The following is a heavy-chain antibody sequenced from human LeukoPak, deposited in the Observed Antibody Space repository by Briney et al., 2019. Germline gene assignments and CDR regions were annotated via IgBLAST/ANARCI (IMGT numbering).Heavy chain of an antibody. D-gene: IGHD4-17*01. CDR2: IYYSGST. Sequence: PSETLSLTCTVSGGSISSGGYYWSWIRQHPGKGLEWIGYIYYSGSTYYNPSLKSRVTISVDTSKNQFSLKLSSVTAADTAVCYCARGYGDYSFDYWGQGTLVTVSS. J-gene: IGHJ4*02. CDR1: GGSISSGGYY. CDR3: ARGYGDYSFDY. V-gene: IGHV4-31*03.